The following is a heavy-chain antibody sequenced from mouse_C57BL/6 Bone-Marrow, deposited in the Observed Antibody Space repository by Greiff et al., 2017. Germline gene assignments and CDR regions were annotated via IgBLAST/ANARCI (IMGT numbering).Heavy chain of an antibody. Sequence: QVQLKQSGAELVKPGASVQISCKASGYAFSSYWMNWVKQRPGKGLEWIGQIYPGDGDPTYNGQLKGKATLTADKSSSTAYMLLSSLTAEDSAVYFCASLLITTVGGAMDYWGQGTSVTVSS. D-gene: IGHD1-1*01. CDR1: GYAFSSYW. J-gene: IGHJ4*01. V-gene: IGHV1-80*01. CDR2: IYPGDGDP. CDR3: ASLLITTVGGAMDY.